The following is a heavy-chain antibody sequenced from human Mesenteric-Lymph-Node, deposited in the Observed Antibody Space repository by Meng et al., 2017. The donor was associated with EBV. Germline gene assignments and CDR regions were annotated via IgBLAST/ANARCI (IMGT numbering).Heavy chain of an antibody. CDR3: ARGCRFDYYGSLPLFGY. Sequence: VRRQEEGLELVKASGTLSPTCTVSVDFFSNSKWWCWVRQPPGKGLEWIGEVYHTGSTNYNPSLKSRIIISVDKSRNQFSLKLNSVTAADTAVYYCARGCRFDYYGSLPLFGYWGQGTLVTVSS. V-gene: IGHV4-4*02. CDR1: VDFFSNSKW. CDR2: VYHTGST. D-gene: IGHD3-10*01. J-gene: IGHJ4*02.